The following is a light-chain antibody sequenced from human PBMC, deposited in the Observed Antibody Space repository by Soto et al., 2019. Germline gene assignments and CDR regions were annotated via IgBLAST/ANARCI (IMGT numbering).Light chain of an antibody. CDR3: LRHNDYPIT. CDR2: AAS. V-gene: IGKV1-17*01. Sequence: DLQMTQSPSSLAASVGDRVTITCRASQGIGNGLSWFQQKPGKAPKRLIYAASTLQSGVPSRFSGSGSGKEFTLTISSLQPEDFATYYCLRHNDYPITFGQGTRLEIK. J-gene: IGKJ5*01. CDR1: QGIGNG.